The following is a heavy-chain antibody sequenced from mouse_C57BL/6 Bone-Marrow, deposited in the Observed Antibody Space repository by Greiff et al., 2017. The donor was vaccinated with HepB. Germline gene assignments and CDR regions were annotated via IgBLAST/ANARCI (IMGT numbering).Heavy chain of an antibody. CDR3: ARDRGLYYGNYVNAMDY. Sequence: DVMLVESGGGLVKPGGSLKLSCAASGFTFSSYAMSWVRQTPEKRLEWVATISDGGSYTYYPDNVKGRFTISRDNAKNNLYLQMSHLKSEDTAMYYCARDRGLYYGNYVNAMDYWGQGTSVTVSS. CDR1: GFTFSSYA. D-gene: IGHD2-1*01. V-gene: IGHV5-4*01. J-gene: IGHJ4*01. CDR2: ISDGGSYT.